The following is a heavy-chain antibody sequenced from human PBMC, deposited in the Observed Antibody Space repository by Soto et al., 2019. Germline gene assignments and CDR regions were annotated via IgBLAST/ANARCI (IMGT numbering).Heavy chain of an antibody. D-gene: IGHD1-26*01. CDR3: AKDGASGSYPPYYYFGMDV. CDR1: GFTFSSYA. CDR2: FSGSGGNA. Sequence: EVQLLESGGGLVQPGGSLRLSCAASGFTFSSYAMSWVRQAPGKGLGWVSTFSGSGGNAYYADSVKGRFSISRDNSKNTLRLQMNSLRADDTAAYYCAKDGASGSYPPYYYFGMDVWGQGTTVTVSS. J-gene: IGHJ6*02. V-gene: IGHV3-23*01.